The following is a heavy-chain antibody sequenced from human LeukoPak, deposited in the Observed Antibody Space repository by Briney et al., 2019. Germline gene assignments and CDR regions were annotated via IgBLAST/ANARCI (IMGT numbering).Heavy chain of an antibody. D-gene: IGHD6-13*01. CDR1: GFTSSSYA. Sequence: GSLRLSCAASGFTSSSYAMHWFRQAPGKGLEWVALIPYDGSNKYYADSVKGRFTVSRDNSKNTLYLQMNSLRAEDTAVYYCVRGAYSSSWLNFDYWGQGTLVTVSS. J-gene: IGHJ4*02. CDR2: IPYDGSNK. CDR3: VRGAYSSSWLNFDY. V-gene: IGHV3-30*04.